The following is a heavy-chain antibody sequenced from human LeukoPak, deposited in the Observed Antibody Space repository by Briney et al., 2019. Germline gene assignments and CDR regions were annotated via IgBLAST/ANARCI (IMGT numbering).Heavy chain of an antibody. CDR2: SRSRAHGGTT. CDR3: SRVERSSINNYYYHMAV. V-gene: IGHV3-49*03. D-gene: IGHD2-2*01. Sequence: GGSLRLSCTAFGFTFGENAMIWFRQSPGKGLEWVSLSRSRAHGGTTEYAASVMGRFTMSRDDSKNIAYLQMNSLETEDTAVYYCSRVERSSINNYYYHMAVWGKGTSVTVSS. CDR1: GFTFGENA. J-gene: IGHJ6*03.